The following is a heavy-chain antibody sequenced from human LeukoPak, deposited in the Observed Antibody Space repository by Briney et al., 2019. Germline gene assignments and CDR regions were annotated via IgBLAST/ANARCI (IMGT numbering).Heavy chain of an antibody. D-gene: IGHD1-26*01. CDR2: ISGSGAGT. V-gene: IGHV3-23*01. CDR3: ATRMVGATTYFNY. J-gene: IGHJ4*02. CDR1: GLTFSSYA. Sequence: PGGSLRLSCAASGLTFSSYAVSWVRQAPGKGLEWVSGISGSGAGTYYADSVKGRSTISRDNSKNTLYLQMNSLRAEDTAVYYCATRMVGATTYFNYWGQGTLVTVSS.